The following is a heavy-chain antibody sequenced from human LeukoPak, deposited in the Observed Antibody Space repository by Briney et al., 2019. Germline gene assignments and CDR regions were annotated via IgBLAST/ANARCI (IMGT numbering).Heavy chain of an antibody. CDR3: ASSPYYYASGSYFFDI. CDR1: GGSFCGYY. J-gene: IGHJ3*02. CDR2: INHSRST. D-gene: IGHD3-10*01. V-gene: IGHV4-34*01. Sequence: TLGTLSLTCALYGGSFCGYYSSWIPQPPRKGLWWIGEINHSRSTYYNPSLKSRVTISVDRSKNQFSLKLSSVTAAGTAVYYCASSPYYYASGSYFFDIWGQGTMVTVS.